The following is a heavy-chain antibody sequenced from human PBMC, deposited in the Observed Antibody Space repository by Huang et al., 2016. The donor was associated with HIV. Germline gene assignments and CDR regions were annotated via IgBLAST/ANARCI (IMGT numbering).Heavy chain of an antibody. CDR3: ARGPDYYDSSGREAFDI. CDR1: GWSFSGCY. Sequence: QVQLQQWGAGLLKPSETLSLTCAVYGWSFSGCYWSWIRQPPGKGLEWSGESNHRGSTNYDPALRSRVTVSVDTSQTQFSRKLNCVTAADTAVYYCARGPDYYDSSGREAFDIWGQGTMVTVSS. J-gene: IGHJ3*02. D-gene: IGHD3-22*01. V-gene: IGHV4-34*01. CDR2: SNHRGST.